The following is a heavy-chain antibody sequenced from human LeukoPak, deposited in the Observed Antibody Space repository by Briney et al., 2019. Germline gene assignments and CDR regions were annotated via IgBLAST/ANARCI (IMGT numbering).Heavy chain of an antibody. D-gene: IGHD6-19*01. V-gene: IGHV1-2*02. CDR1: GYTFTGYY. CDR2: INPNSGGT. CDR3: ARGLGYSSGHFDY. Sequence: ASVKVSCKASGYTFTGYYMHWVRQAPGQGLEWMGWINPNSGGTNYAQKFQGRVTMTRGTSISTAYMELSRLRSDDTAVYYCARGLGYSSGHFDYWGQGTLVTVSS. J-gene: IGHJ4*02.